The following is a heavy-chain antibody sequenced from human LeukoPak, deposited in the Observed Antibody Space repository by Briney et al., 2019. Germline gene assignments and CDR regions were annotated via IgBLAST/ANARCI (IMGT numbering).Heavy chain of an antibody. CDR3: AKATRARITMAS. J-gene: IGHJ5*02. CDR1: GFTFTKYW. Sequence: GGSLRLSCAASGFTFTKYWMTWVRQAPGKGLEWVGNIKQDGSDKNYMDSVKGRFTISRDNTKNSVYLQMGSLRAEDTAVYYCAKATRARITMASWGQGTLVTVSS. D-gene: IGHD3-10*01. V-gene: IGHV3-7*03. CDR2: IKQDGSDK.